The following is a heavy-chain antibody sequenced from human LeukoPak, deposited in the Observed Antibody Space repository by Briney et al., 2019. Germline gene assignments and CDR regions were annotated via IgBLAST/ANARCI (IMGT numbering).Heavy chain of an antibody. V-gene: IGHV1-18*01. CDR3: ARDKSPTYYYDSSGYNDAFDI. CDR1: GYTFTSYG. CDR2: IGAYNGNT. J-gene: IGHJ3*02. Sequence: GASVKVSCKASGYTFTSYGISWVRQAPGQGLEWMGWIGAYNGNTNYAQKLQGRVTMTTDTSTSTAYMELRSLRSDDTAVYYCARDKSPTYYYDSSGYNDAFDIWGQGTMVTVSS. D-gene: IGHD3-22*01.